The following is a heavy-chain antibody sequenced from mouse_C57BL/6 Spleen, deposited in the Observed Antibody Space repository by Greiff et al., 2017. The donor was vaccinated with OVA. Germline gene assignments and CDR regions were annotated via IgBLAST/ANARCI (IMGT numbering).Heavy chain of an antibody. Sequence: VQLQQPGAELVKPGASVKLSCKASGYTFTSYWMHWVKQRPGQGLEWIGMIHPNSGSTNYNENFKSKATLTVDKSSSTAYMQLSSLTSEDSAVYYCARENYGSPVAYWGQGTLVTVSA. CDR3: ARENYGSPVAY. CDR2: IHPNSGST. V-gene: IGHV1-64*01. CDR1: GYTFTSYW. D-gene: IGHD1-1*01. J-gene: IGHJ3*01.